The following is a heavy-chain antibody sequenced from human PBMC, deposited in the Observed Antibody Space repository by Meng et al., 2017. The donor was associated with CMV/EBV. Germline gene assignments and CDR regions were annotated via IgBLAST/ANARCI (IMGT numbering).Heavy chain of an antibody. CDR1: GYTFTSYG. J-gene: IGHJ4*02. CDR2: ISDYNGNT. V-gene: IGHV1-18*01. D-gene: IGHD3-3*01. CDR3: ARAMDFWSGYYNLGY. Sequence: QVQLGQSGAEVKKPGASVKVSFKASGYTFTSYGISWVRQAPGQGLEWMGWISDYNGNTNYAQKLQGRVTMTTDTSTSTAYMELRSLRSDDTAVYYCARAMDFWSGYYNLGYWGQGTLVTVSS.